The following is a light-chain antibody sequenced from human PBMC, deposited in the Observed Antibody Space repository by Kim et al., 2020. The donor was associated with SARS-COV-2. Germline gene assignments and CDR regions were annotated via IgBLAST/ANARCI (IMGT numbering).Light chain of an antibody. CDR2: DSN. J-gene: IGLJ2*01. CDR3: AAWGDSLIGPV. CDR1: TSNIGSNY. Sequence: ELTQPPSASGTPGQRVTISCSGSTSNIGSNYVYWYQQFPGTAPKLLIYDSNQRPSGVPDRFSGSKSGTSASLAISGLRSEDEADYYCAAWGDSLIGPVFGGGTRLTVL. V-gene: IGLV1-47*01.